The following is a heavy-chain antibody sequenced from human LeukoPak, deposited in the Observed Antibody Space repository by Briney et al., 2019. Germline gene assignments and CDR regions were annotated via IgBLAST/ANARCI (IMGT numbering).Heavy chain of an antibody. J-gene: IGHJ4*02. CDR1: GFTFTNCA. CDR3: AKDGREGNGYYYFDY. D-gene: IGHD5-24*01. V-gene: IGHV3-23*01. Sequence: GGSLRLSCAASGFTFTNCAMSWVRQAPGKGLEWVSGLSGTGDSTYYADSVKGRFTISRDNSKNTVNLQMNSLRAEDTAVYYCAKDGREGNGYYYFDYWGQGALVTVSS. CDR2: LSGTGDST.